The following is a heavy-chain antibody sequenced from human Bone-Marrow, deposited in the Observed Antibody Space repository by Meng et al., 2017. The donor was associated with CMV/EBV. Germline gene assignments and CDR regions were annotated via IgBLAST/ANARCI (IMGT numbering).Heavy chain of an antibody. J-gene: IGHJ6*02. V-gene: IGHV1-18*01. CDR2: ISAYNGDT. Sequence: GYTFTIHLIIPWGRQAPGQGLEGMRWISAYNGDTNYAQKFQVRVTMTTDTSTSTAYMELRGLESDDTTVYYCAREYDSSGNHGMDVWGQGTTVTVSS. CDR3: AREYDSSGNHGMDV. CDR1: GYTFTIHL. D-gene: IGHD3-22*01.